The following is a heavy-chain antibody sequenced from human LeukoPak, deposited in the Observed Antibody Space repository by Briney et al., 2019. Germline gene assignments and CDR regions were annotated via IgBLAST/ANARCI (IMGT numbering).Heavy chain of an antibody. D-gene: IGHD2-2*02. Sequence: GGSLRLSCAASGFTFSSYAMSWVRQAPGKGLEWVSSIGSSSSYIYYADSVKGRFTISRDNAKNSLYLQMNSLRAEDTAVYYCARGVVVPAAITPPLVHYYYMDVWGKGTTVTVSS. V-gene: IGHV3-21*01. CDR2: IGSSSSYI. CDR3: ARGVVVPAAITPPLVHYYYMDV. J-gene: IGHJ6*03. CDR1: GFTFSSYA.